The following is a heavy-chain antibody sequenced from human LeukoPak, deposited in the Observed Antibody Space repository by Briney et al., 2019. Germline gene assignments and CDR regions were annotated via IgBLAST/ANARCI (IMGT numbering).Heavy chain of an antibody. CDR1: GYTFTGYY. J-gene: IGHJ4*02. D-gene: IGHD5-24*01. CDR2: INPNSGGT. CDR3: ARCRGSRDGYAY. V-gene: IGHV1-2*02. Sequence: ASVKVSCKASGYTFTGYYMHWVRQAPGQGLEWMGWINPNSGGTNYAQKFQGRVTMTRDTSISTAYMELSRLRSDDTAVYYCARCRGSRDGYAYWGQGTLVTVSS.